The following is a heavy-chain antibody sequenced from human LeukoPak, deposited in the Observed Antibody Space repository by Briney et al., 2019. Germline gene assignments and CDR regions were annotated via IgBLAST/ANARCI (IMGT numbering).Heavy chain of an antibody. CDR1: GFTFSSYA. V-gene: IGHV3-23*01. CDR2: ISGSGGST. CDR3: ARVQYSPDY. Sequence: GGSLRLSCAASGFTFSSYAMSWVRQAPGKGLEWVSVISGSGGSTYYADSVKGRFTISRDNAKNSLYLQMNSLRAEDTAVYYCARVQYSPDYWGQGTLVTVSS. J-gene: IGHJ4*02. D-gene: IGHD6-6*01.